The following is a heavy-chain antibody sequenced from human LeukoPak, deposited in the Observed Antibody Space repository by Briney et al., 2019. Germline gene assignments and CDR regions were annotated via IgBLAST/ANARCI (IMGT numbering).Heavy chain of an antibody. J-gene: IGHJ4*02. CDR3: ARDPGGSGTGL. Sequence: PSETLSLTCTVSGGSITSGSYYWVWIRQPAGKGLEYIGGIYASGSTRYNPSLKSRVTMSLDTSKNQFSLNLSSVTAADTAVYHCARDPGGSGTGLRGQGTLVTVSS. D-gene: IGHD1-26*01. V-gene: IGHV4-61*02. CDR1: GGSITSGSYY. CDR2: IYASGST.